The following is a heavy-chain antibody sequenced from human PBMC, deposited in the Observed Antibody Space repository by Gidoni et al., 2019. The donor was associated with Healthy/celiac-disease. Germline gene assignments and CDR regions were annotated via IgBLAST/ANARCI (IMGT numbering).Heavy chain of an antibody. V-gene: IGHV3-23*01. Sequence: EVQLLESGGGLVQPGGSLILSCAASGFTFSSYAMSWVRQAPGKGLGWVSAISGSGGSTYYADSVKGRFTISRDNSKNTLYLQMNSLRAEDTAVYYCAKNSGSSQGHWYFDLWGRGTLVTVSS. CDR1: GFTFSSYA. CDR3: AKNSGSSQGHWYFDL. CDR2: ISGSGGST. D-gene: IGHD1-26*01. J-gene: IGHJ2*01.